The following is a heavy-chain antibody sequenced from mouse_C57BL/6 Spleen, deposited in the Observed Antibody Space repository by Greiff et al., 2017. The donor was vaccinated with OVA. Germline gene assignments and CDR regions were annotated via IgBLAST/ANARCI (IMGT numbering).Heavy chain of an antibody. V-gene: IGHV2-3*01. CDR1: GFSLTSYG. CDR3: AKTGGGRGFAY. CDR2: IRGDGST. J-gene: IGHJ3*01. Sequence: VQLKESGPGLVAPSQSLSITCTVSGFSLTSYGVSWVRQPPGKGLEWLGAIRGDGSTNYHPALISGLIISKDNSTSQVFLKLNSQQTDDTAAYYCAKTGGGRGFAYWGQGTLVTVSA. D-gene: IGHD3-3*01.